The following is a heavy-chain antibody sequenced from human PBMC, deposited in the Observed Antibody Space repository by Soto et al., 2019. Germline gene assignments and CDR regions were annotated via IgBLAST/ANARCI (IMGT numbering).Heavy chain of an antibody. CDR1: GASISSGDYY. Sequence: SETLSLTCTVSGASISSGDYYWTWIRQPPGKGLEWIGYIYYNGSTNYTPSLKSRVTISVDTSKNQFSLKLRSVTAADTAVYYCTRHLGRAVAGFDYWGQGTLVTVSS. CDR3: TRHLGRAVAGFDY. CDR2: IYYNGST. J-gene: IGHJ4*02. D-gene: IGHD6-19*01. V-gene: IGHV4-61*08.